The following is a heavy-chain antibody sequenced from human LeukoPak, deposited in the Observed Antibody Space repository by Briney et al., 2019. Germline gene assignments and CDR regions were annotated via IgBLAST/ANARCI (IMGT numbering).Heavy chain of an antibody. J-gene: IGHJ4*02. Sequence: GGSLRLSCAASGFTFSSYAMHWVRQAPGKGLEWVAVISYDGSNKYYADSVKGRFTISRDNSKNTLYLQMNSLRAEDTAVYYCARDLTMVRGTLDYWGQGTLVTVSS. CDR2: ISYDGSNK. V-gene: IGHV3-30-3*01. CDR1: GFTFSSYA. CDR3: ARDLTMVRGTLDY. D-gene: IGHD3-10*01.